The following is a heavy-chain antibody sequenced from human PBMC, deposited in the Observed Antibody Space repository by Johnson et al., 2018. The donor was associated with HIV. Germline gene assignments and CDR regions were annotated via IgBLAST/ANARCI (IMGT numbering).Heavy chain of an antibody. D-gene: IGHD2-8*01. CDR2: IGTAGDT. CDR1: GFTVSSNY. Sequence: EVQLVESGGGLVQPGGSLRLSCAASGFTVSSNYMSWVRRAPGKGLEWVSAIGTAGDTYYPGSVKGRFTISRDNSKNTLFLQMDSLRADDTAVYYCARDNIVLMVGGAFDIWGQGTMVTVSS. V-gene: IGHV3-66*02. CDR3: ARDNIVLMVGGAFDI. J-gene: IGHJ3*02.